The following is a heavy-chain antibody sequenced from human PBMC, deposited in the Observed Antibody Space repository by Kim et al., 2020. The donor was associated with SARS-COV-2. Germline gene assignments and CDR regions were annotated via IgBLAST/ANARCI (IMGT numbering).Heavy chain of an antibody. CDR3: ANPRAPIAAATPHYYYGMDV. D-gene: IGHD6-13*01. J-gene: IGHJ6*02. CDR1: GGTFSSYA. V-gene: IGHV1-69*13. CDR2: IIPIFGTA. Sequence: SVKVSCKASGGTFSSYAISWVRQAPGQGLEWMGGIIPIFGTANYAQKFQGRVTITADESTSTAYMELSSLRSEDTAVYYCANPRAPIAAATPHYYYGMDVWGQGTTVTVSS.